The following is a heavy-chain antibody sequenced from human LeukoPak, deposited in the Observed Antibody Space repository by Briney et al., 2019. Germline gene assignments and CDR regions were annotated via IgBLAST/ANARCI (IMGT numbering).Heavy chain of an antibody. J-gene: IGHJ4*02. CDR3: ATGSQIREADY. D-gene: IGHD3-10*01. CDR1: GFTFSNNV. V-gene: IGHV3-33*01. CDR2: IWYDGSLE. Sequence: GRSLRLSCAASGFTFSNNVMHWVRQAPGKGPEWVALIWYDGSLERYADSVKGRFTISRDNSKNTLYLQMDSLRVEDTAVYYCATGSQIREADYWGQGALVTVSS.